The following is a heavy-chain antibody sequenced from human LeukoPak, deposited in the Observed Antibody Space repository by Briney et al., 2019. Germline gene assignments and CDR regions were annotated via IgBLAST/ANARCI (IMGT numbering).Heavy chain of an antibody. CDR1: GFTFSSYW. CDR3: ARGTNWDYCYYGMDV. J-gene: IGHJ6*02. Sequence: GGSLRLSCAASGFTFSSYWMSWVRRAPGKGLEWVANIKQDGSEKYYVDSVKGRFTISRDNAKNSLYLQMNSLRAEDTAVYYCARGTNWDYCYYGMDVWGQGTTVTVSS. D-gene: IGHD3-16*01. CDR2: IKQDGSEK. V-gene: IGHV3-7*01.